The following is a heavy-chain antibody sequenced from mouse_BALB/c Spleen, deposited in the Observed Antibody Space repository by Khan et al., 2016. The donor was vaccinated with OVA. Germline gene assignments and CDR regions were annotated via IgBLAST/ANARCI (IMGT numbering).Heavy chain of an antibody. CDR1: GFTFSSYA. CDR2: ISSSGNYT. J-gene: IGHJ1*01. V-gene: IGHV5-9-3*01. CDR3: ARPPITTVVATSYWFFDV. Sequence: DVELVESGGGLVKPGGSLKLSCVASGFTFSSYAMSWVRQTPEKRLEWVATISSSGNYTYYPDSAKGRFTISRDNAKNTLYLQLSSLRSEDTAMYYCARPPITTVVATSYWFFDVWGAGTTVTVSS. D-gene: IGHD1-1*01.